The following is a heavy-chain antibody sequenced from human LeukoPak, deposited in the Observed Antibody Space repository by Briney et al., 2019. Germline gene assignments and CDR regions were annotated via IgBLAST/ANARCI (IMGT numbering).Heavy chain of an antibody. CDR2: IKQDGSEK. Sequence: PGGSLRLSCAASGFTFSSYWMSWVRQAPGKGLEWVANIKQDGSEKYYVDSVKGRFTISRDNAKNSLYLQMNSLRAEDTAVYYCAREDCSGGSCYSIYYYYYMDAWGKGTTVTVSS. J-gene: IGHJ6*03. D-gene: IGHD2-15*01. V-gene: IGHV3-7*01. CDR3: AREDCSGGSCYSIYYYYYMDA. CDR1: GFTFSSYW.